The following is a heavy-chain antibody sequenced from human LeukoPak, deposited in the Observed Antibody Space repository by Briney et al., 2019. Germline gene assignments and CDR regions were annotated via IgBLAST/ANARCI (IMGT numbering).Heavy chain of an antibody. V-gene: IGHV4-61*02. CDR2: IYATGNT. D-gene: IGHD4-23*01. CDR1: GGSMRSDSSF. Sequence: SETLSLTCSVSGGSMRSDSSFWSWIRQPAGKGLEWIVRIYATGNTNYNPSLERRVTISVDTSKNQFSLELTSVTAADTAVYYCARELGSDYGGYSPWGQGTLVTVSS. CDR3: ARELGSDYGGYSP. J-gene: IGHJ5*02.